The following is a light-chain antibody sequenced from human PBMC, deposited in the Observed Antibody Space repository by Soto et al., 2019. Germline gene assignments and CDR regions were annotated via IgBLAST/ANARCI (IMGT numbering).Light chain of an antibody. CDR1: QSVSSSY. CDR3: QQYGSSPWT. CDR2: GAS. J-gene: IGKJ1*01. V-gene: IGKV3-20*01. Sequence: MVLTQSPGTLSLSPGERATLSCRASQSVSSSYLAWYQQKPGQAPRLLIYGASSRATGFPDRFSGSGSGTDFTLTISRLEPEDFAVYYCQQYGSSPWTFGQGTKVDIK.